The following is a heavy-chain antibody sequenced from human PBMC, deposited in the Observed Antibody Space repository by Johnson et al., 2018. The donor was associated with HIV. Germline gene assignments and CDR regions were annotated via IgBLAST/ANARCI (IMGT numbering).Heavy chain of an antibody. Sequence: VQLVESGGGLIQPGGSLRLSCAASGFSVRTNYMSWVRQAPGKGLEWVSVIYSDGTTSFAQSVKGRFSISRDNSKNTLYLQMNSLRAEDTAVYYCAKEVKVTITMIVVVSRAFDIWGQGTMVTVSS. D-gene: IGHD3-22*01. CDR3: AKEVKVTITMIVVVSRAFDI. J-gene: IGHJ3*02. CDR1: GFSVRTNY. V-gene: IGHV3-66*03. CDR2: IYSDGTT.